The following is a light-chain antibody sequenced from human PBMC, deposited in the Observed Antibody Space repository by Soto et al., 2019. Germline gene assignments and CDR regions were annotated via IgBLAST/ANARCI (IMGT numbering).Light chain of an antibody. CDR1: QSISSNY. V-gene: IGKV3-20*01. J-gene: IGKJ4*01. CDR2: GAS. Sequence: EIVLTQSPGTPSLSPGERATLSCRASQSISSNYLAWYQQRPGQAPRLLIYGASNRATGIPDRFSGSGSGTDFTLTISRLEPEDFAVYCCQQYGTSPLTFGGGTKVEIK. CDR3: QQYGTSPLT.